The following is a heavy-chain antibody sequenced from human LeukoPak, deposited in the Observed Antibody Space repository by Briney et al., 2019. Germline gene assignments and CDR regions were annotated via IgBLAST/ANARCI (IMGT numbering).Heavy chain of an antibody. Sequence: SVKVSCKASGGTFSSYAISWVRQAPGQGLEWMGGIIPIFGTANYAQKFQGRVTITADESTSTAYMELSSLRSEDTAVYYCARGRGSSSSGSRYYYGMDVWGQGTTVTVSS. J-gene: IGHJ6*02. CDR3: ARGRGSSSSGSRYYYGMDV. V-gene: IGHV1-69*13. CDR1: GGTFSSYA. D-gene: IGHD6-6*01. CDR2: IIPIFGTA.